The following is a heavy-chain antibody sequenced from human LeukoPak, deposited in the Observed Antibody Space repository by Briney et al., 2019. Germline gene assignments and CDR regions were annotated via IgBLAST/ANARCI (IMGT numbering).Heavy chain of an antibody. Sequence: GSLRLSCAASGFTFSSYSMNWVRQAPGKGLEWVSSISSRSSYIYYVDSVKGRFTISRDNTKNSLYLQMNSRRAEDTAVYYCARDGGQNSDAFDIWGQGTMVTVSS. V-gene: IGHV3-21*01. D-gene: IGHD6-25*01. CDR3: ARDGGQNSDAFDI. CDR1: GFTFSSYS. CDR2: ISSRSSYI. J-gene: IGHJ3*02.